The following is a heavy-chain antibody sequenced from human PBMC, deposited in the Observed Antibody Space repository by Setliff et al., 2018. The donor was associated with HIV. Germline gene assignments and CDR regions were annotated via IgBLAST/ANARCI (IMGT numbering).Heavy chain of an antibody. CDR1: GFTFSSYA. Sequence: GSLRLSCAASGFTFSSYAMSWVRQAPGKGLEWVSTISGSGGSTYYADSVKGRFTISRDNSKNTLYLQMNTLRAEDTAIYYCAKQMKSMGPYDGFDIWGQGTMVTVSS. D-gene: IGHD3-10*01. CDR2: ISGSGGST. J-gene: IGHJ3*02. V-gene: IGHV3-23*01. CDR3: AKQMKSMGPYDGFDI.